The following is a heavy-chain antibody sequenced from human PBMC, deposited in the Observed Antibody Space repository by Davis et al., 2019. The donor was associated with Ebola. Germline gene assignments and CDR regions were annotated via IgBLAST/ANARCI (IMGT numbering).Heavy chain of an antibody. Sequence: PGGSLRLSCAASGFTFSNYWMSWVRQAPGKGLEWVATIKQDGSEKYYVDSVKGRFTISRDNAKNSLYLQMNSLRAEDTAVYYCARGRWLRFYYFDYWGQGTLVTVSS. D-gene: IGHD5-12*01. CDR3: ARGRWLRFYYFDY. CDR1: GFTFSNYW. V-gene: IGHV3-7*03. J-gene: IGHJ4*02. CDR2: IKQDGSEK.